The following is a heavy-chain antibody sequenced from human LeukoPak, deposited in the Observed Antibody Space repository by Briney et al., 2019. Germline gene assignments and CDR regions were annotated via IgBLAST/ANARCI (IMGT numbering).Heavy chain of an antibody. V-gene: IGHV5-51*01. Sequence: GESRQISCKGSGYSFTSYWIGWVRQLPGRGLEWMGMIYPGEADTMYSPSFQGQVTISADKTISTAYLQWSSLKASDTAMYYCARRDSSGGACYSIYWGQGTLVTVSS. D-gene: IGHD2-15*01. CDR3: ARRDSSGGACYSIY. CDR1: GYSFTSYW. J-gene: IGHJ4*02. CDR2: IYPGEADT.